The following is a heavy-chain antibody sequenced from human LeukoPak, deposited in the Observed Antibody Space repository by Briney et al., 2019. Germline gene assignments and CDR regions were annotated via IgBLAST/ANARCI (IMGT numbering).Heavy chain of an antibody. Sequence: ASVKVSCKASAYIFTGYYIHWVRQAPGQGLERVGWINPNSGGTDYAQKFQGRVIMTRDTSITTAYMEPNSLISDDTAVYYCARGLAIFGVVIPTFFDSWGQGTLVTVSS. D-gene: IGHD3-3*01. V-gene: IGHV1-2*02. CDR1: AYIFTGYY. J-gene: IGHJ4*02. CDR3: ARGLAIFGVVIPTFFDS. CDR2: INPNSGGT.